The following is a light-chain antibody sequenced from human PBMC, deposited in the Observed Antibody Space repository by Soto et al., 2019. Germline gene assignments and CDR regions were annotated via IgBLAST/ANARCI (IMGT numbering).Light chain of an antibody. CDR3: QPWGTGTHWV. CDR2: LNSDGSH. J-gene: IGLJ3*02. Sequence: QLVLTQSPSASASLGASVKLTCTLSSGHSSYAIAWHQQQPEKGPRYLMKLNSDGSHSKGDGIPDRFSGSSSGAERYLTISSLQSEDEADYYCQPWGTGTHWVFGGGTKVTVL. V-gene: IGLV4-69*01. CDR1: SGHSSYA.